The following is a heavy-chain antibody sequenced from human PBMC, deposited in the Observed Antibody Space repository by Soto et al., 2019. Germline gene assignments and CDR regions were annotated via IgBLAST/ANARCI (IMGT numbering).Heavy chain of an antibody. CDR1: GFTFSSYA. V-gene: IGHV3-30-3*01. CDR2: ISYDGSNK. D-gene: IGHD3-3*01. J-gene: IGHJ6*02. Sequence: PGGSLRLSCAASGFTFSSYAMHWVRQAPGKGLEWVAVISYDGSNKYYADSVKGRFTISRDNSKNTLYLQMNSLRAEDTAVYYCARGHYDFWSGYYGYYYSGMDVWGQGTTVTVYS. CDR3: ARGHYDFWSGYYGYYYSGMDV.